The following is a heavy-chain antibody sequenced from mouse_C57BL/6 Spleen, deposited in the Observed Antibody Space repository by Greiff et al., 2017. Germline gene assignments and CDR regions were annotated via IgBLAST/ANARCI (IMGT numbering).Heavy chain of an antibody. Sequence: QVQLQQPGAELVKPGASVKLSCKASGYTFTSYWMHWVKQRPGQGLEWIGMIHPNSGSTNYNEKFKSKATLTVDKSSSTAYMQLSSLTSEDSAVYYCARWDDYDDGFDYWGQGTMLTVSS. D-gene: IGHD2-4*01. V-gene: IGHV1-64*01. J-gene: IGHJ2*01. CDR2: IHPNSGST. CDR1: GYTFTSYW. CDR3: ARWDDYDDGFDY.